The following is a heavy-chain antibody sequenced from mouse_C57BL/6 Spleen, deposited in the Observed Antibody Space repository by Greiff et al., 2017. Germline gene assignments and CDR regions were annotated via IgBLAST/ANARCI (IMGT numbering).Heavy chain of an antibody. CDR3: ARRTMVTTEWYFDV. V-gene: IGHV5-17*01. CDR2: ISSGSSTI. Sequence: EVKLEESGGGLVKPGGSLKLSCAASGFTFSDYGMHWVRQAPEKGLEWVAYISSGSSTIYYADTVKGRFTISRDNAKNTLFLQMTSLRSEDTAMYYCARRTMVTTEWYFDVWGTGTTVTVSS. D-gene: IGHD2-2*01. J-gene: IGHJ1*03. CDR1: GFTFSDYG.